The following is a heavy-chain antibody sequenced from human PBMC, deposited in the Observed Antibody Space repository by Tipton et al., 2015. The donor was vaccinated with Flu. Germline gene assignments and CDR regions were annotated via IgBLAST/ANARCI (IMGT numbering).Heavy chain of an antibody. J-gene: IGHJ6*02. Sequence: TLSLTCAVYGGSFSGYYWSWIRQPPGKGLEWIGEINHSGSTNYNPSLKSRVTISVDTSKNQFSLKLSSVTAADTAGYYCARAGTTWGRMDVWGQGTTVTVSS. V-gene: IGHV4-34*01. D-gene: IGHD3-16*01. CDR3: ARAGTTWGRMDV. CDR2: INHSGST. CDR1: GGSFSGYY.